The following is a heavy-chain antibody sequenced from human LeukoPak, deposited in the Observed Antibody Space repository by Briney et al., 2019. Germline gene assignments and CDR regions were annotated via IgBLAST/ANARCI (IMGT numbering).Heavy chain of an antibody. CDR2: ISSSSSTI. CDR3: ARDSSLRLWFRS. CDR1: GFTFSSYS. Sequence: PGGSLRLSCAASGFTFSSYSMNWVRQAPGKGLEWVSYISSSSSTISYADSVKGRFTISRDNSKNTLYLQMNSLRAEDTAVYYCARDSSLRLWFRSWGQGTLVTVSS. J-gene: IGHJ4*02. D-gene: IGHD3-10*01. V-gene: IGHV3-48*01.